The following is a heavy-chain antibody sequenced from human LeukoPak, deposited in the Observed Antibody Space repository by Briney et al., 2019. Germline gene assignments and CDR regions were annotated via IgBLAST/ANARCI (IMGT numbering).Heavy chain of an antibody. CDR2: IYYSGST. D-gene: IGHD1-14*01. V-gene: IGHV4-59*01. CDR1: GGSISSYY. J-gene: IGHJ4*02. Sequence: KPSETLSLTCTVSGGSISSYYWSWIRQPPGKGLEWIGYIYYSGSTNYNPSLKSRVIVSVDTSKNQFSLKLSSVTAADTAVYYFARGSNRRYYFDYWGQGTLVTVSS. CDR3: ARGSNRRYYFDY.